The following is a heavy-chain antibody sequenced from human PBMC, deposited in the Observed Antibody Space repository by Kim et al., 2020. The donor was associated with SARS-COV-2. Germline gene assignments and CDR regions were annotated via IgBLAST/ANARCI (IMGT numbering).Heavy chain of an antibody. CDR2: IYYSGST. D-gene: IGHD4-4*01. J-gene: IGHJ6*02. Sequence: SETLSLTCTVSGGSISSYYWSWIRQPPGKGLEWIGYIYYSGSTNYNPSLKSRVTISVDTSKNQFSLKLSSVTAADTAVYYCARVAPMTTVTTVRYYYYGMDVWGQGTTVTVSS. CDR3: ARVAPMTTVTTVRYYYYGMDV. V-gene: IGHV4-59*13. CDR1: GGSISSYY.